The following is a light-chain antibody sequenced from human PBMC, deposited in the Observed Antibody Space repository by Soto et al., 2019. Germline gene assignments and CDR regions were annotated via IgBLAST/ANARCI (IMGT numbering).Light chain of an antibody. J-gene: IGLJ1*01. V-gene: IGLV2-14*01. CDR2: DVS. CDR3: NSYTTSSTDV. CDR1: SSDVGGYNY. Sequence: QSALTQPASVSGSPEQSITISCTGTSSDVGGYNYVSWYQQYPDKAPQLMIYDVSNRPSGVSNRFSGSKSGNTASLTISGLQAEDEADYYCNSYTTSSTDVFGTGTKLTVL.